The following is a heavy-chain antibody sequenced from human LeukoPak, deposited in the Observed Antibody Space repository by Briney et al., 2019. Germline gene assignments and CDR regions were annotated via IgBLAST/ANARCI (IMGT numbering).Heavy chain of an antibody. CDR1: GFTFTNAW. V-gene: IGHV3-15*07. CDR3: STLTSRGLSDS. CDR2: IKSKADGETI. J-gene: IGHJ3*01. D-gene: IGHD1-20*01. Sequence: PGGSLRLSCAASGFTFTNAWMNWVRQAPGKGLEWVGRIKSKADGETIDYAAPVKGRFTFSRDDSKNMLYLQMNSLKSEDTAVYYCSTLTSRGLSDSWGQGTMVTVSS.